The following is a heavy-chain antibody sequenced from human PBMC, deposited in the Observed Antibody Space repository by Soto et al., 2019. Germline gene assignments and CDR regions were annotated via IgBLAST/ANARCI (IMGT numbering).Heavy chain of an antibody. J-gene: IGHJ3*02. CDR2: INHSGST. V-gene: IGHV4-34*01. CDR1: GGSFSGYY. D-gene: IGHD3-10*01. CDR3: ARVSRPYYYGSGSYYNVNAFDI. Sequence: PSETLSLTCAVYGGSFSGYYWSWIRQPPGKGLEWIGEINHSGSTNYNPSLKSRVTISVDTSKNQFSLKLSSVTAADTAGYYCARVSRPYYYGSGSYYNVNAFDIWGQGTMVTVSS.